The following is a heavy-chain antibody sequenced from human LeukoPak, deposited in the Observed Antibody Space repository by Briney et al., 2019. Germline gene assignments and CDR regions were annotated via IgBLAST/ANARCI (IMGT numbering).Heavy chain of an antibody. Sequence: ASVKVSCKASGYTFTTYGITWVRQAPGQGLGWMGWISVKNGNTNYAQKFQGRVTMTTDTSTSTAYMELRGLRSDDAAVYYCAKLGVSGYFDYWGQGSLVTVSS. V-gene: IGHV1-18*04. CDR3: AKLGVSGYFDY. CDR2: ISVKNGNT. D-gene: IGHD1-26*01. J-gene: IGHJ4*02. CDR1: GYTFTTYG.